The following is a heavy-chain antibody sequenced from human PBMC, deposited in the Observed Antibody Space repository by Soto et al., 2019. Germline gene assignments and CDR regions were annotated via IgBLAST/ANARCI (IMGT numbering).Heavy chain of an antibody. V-gene: IGHV1-69*02. CDR2: VNPIVSMS. CDR3: ASIYGSGYRAFDY. CDR1: GDTFNFYS. Sequence: VQLVQSGAEVKRPGSSVKVSCKASGDTFNFYSINWVRQAPGLGLEWMGRVNPIVSMSNYAQKFQGRVTMTAAKSTITAYMELSSLRSEDTAIYYCASIYGSGYRAFDYWGQGALVTVSS. D-gene: IGHD3-10*01. J-gene: IGHJ4*02.